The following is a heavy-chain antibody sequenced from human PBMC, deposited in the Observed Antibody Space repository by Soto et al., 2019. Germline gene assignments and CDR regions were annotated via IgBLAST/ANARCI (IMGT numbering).Heavy chain of an antibody. D-gene: IGHD3-22*01. CDR2: LYYGRSA. CDR1: GDSISSYY. V-gene: IGHV4-59*01. Sequence: QVQLQESGPGLVKPSETLSLTCAVSGDSISSYYCKWIRQPPGKGLESIGYLYYGRSANSNPYLKRRVPLSVEMWTNQSSVTMTSMPAEAKDVYYCALRSMAVVTEYWRQGTLVTDSS. CDR3: ALRSMAVVTEY. J-gene: IGHJ4*02.